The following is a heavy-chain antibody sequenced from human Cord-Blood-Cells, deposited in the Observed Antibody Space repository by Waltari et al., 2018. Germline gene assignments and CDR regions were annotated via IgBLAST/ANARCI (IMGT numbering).Heavy chain of an antibody. D-gene: IGHD3-3*01. CDR3: ARGSFTIFGVVIPNWYFDL. J-gene: IGHJ2*01. V-gene: IGHV3-13*01. Sequence: EVQLVESGGGLVQPGGSLRLSCAASGFTFSSYDMHWVRQATGQGLEWVSAIGTAGDTYYPGSVKGRFTISRENAKNSLYLQMNSLRAGDTAVYYCARGSFTIFGVVIPNWYFDLWGRGTLVTVSS. CDR2: IGTAGDT. CDR1: GFTFSSYD.